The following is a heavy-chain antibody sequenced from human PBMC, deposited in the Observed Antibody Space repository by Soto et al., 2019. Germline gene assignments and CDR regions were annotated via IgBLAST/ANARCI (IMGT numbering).Heavy chain of an antibody. J-gene: IGHJ4*02. CDR3: ARLPKGSTVTS. CDR2: ISGGGSTA. V-gene: IGHV3-23*01. D-gene: IGHD4-17*01. CDR1: GFTFTSYV. Sequence: EVQLLESGGGLVQRGGSQRLSCAASGFTFTSYVMSWVRQAPGKGLEWVAGISGGGSTAFYADSVKGRFTISRDNAKNTVVLQMDSLRAEDTAIYYCARLPKGSTVTSWGQGTLVTVSS.